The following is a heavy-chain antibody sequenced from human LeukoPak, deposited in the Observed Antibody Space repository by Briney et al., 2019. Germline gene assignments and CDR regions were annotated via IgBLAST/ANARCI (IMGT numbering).Heavy chain of an antibody. Sequence: GGSERLSCTASGFTFGDYAMSWVRQAPGKGLEWVGFIRGKAYGGTTEYAASVKGRFTISRDDSKSIAYLQMNSLKTEDTAVYYCTRVTGLYDYVWGSYRYYFDYWGQGTL. CDR3: TRVTGLYDYVWGSYRYYFDY. D-gene: IGHD3-16*02. J-gene: IGHJ4*02. CDR1: GFTFGDYA. V-gene: IGHV3-49*04. CDR2: IRGKAYGGTT.